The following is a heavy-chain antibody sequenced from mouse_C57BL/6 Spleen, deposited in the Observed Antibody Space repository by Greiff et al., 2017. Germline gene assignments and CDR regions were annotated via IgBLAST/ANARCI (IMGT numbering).Heavy chain of an antibody. CDR3: ARSEVLDY. V-gene: IGHV7-3*01. Sequence: DVHLVESGGGLVQPGGSLSLSCAASGFTFTDYYMSWVRQPPGKALEWLGFIRNKANGYTTEYSASVKGRFTISRDTSPSILYLRMNARGAEDSATDYCARSEVLDYGGQGTTLTVSS. J-gene: IGHJ2*01. CDR1: GFTFTDYY. CDR2: IRNKANGYTT.